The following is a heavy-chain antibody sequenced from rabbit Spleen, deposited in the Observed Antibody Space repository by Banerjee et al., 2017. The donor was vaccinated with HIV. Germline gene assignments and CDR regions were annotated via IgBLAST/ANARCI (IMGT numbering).Heavy chain of an antibody. CDR3: ARDTGTSFSSYGMDL. D-gene: IGHD7-1*01. CDR1: GFSFSSSDY. V-gene: IGHV1S40*01. Sequence: QSLEESGGDLVQPEGSLALTCKASGFSFSSSDYICWVRQAPGKGLEWISCIAGSDSAFTYSATWAKGRFTISQTSSTTVTLQMTSLTVADTATYFCARDTGTSFSSYGMDLWGPGTSSPS. J-gene: IGHJ6*01. CDR2: IAGSDSAFT.